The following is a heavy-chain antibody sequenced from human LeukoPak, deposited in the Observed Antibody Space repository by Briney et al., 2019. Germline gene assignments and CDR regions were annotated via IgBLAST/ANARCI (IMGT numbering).Heavy chain of an antibody. D-gene: IGHD6-6*01. CDR3: TTDPSSPYYYGMDV. CDR2: ISSSGSTI. J-gene: IGHJ6*02. Sequence: GGSLRLSCAASGFTFSSYEMNWVRQAPGKGLEWVSYISSSGSTIYYADSVKGRFTISRDNAKNSLYLQMNSLRAEDTAVYYCTTDPSSPYYYGMDVWGQGTTVTVSS. V-gene: IGHV3-48*03. CDR1: GFTFSSYE.